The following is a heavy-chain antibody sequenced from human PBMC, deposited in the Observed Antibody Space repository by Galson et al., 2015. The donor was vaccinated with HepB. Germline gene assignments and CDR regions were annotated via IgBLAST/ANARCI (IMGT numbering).Heavy chain of an antibody. CDR3: ARVKALWFSSLTVPYYFDS. V-gene: IGHV4-34*01. CDR2: INYNGRT. Sequence: SETLSLTCAVYGGSFSGYFWSWIRQSPWKGLEWIGQINYNGRTNYNPSLKSRVTISLETSKNQFSLKLSSLTAADTAVYYCARVKALWFSSLTVPYYFDSWGQGTLVTVSS. J-gene: IGHJ4*02. CDR1: GGSFSGYF. D-gene: IGHD5-18*01.